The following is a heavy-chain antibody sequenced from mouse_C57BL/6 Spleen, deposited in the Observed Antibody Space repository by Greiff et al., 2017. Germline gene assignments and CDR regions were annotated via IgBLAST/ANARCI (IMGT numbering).Heavy chain of an antibody. CDR3: ARKGATVAHY. D-gene: IGHD1-1*01. CDR2: IHPNSGST. Sequence: QVQLKQSGAELVKPGASVKLSCKASGYTFTSYWMHWVKQRPGQGLEWIGMIHPNSGSTNYNEKFKSKATLTVDKSSSTAYMQLSSLTSEDSAVYYCARKGATVAHYWGQGTTLTVSS. V-gene: IGHV1-64*01. J-gene: IGHJ2*01. CDR1: GYTFTSYW.